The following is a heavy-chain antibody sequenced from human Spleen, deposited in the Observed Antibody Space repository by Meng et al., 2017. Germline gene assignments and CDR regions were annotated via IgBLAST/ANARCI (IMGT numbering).Heavy chain of an antibody. CDR1: GGSVSSGDFY. CDR3: ARSSFSASPYYFGY. V-gene: IGHV4-61*08. CDR2: IYYSGST. Sequence: HGPGPGMVGPSGTLFLTCTVSGGSVSSGDFYWSWIRQPPGKGLEWIGHIYYSGSTNYNPSLKSRVTISIDTSKNQFSLKLSSVTTADTAVYFCARSSFSASPYYFGYWGLGTLVTVSS. D-gene: IGHD3-3*02. J-gene: IGHJ4*02.